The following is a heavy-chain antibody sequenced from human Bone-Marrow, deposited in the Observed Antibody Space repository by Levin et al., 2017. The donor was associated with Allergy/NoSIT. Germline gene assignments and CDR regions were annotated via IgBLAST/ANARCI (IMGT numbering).Heavy chain of an antibody. D-gene: IGHD3-10*01. V-gene: IGHV4-61*02. CDR1: GGSIRSGSYY. J-gene: IGHJ5*02. CDR2: IYTSGST. Sequence: SQTLSLPCTVSGGSIRSGSYYWTWIRQPAGKGLEWIGRIYTSGSTNYNPSLKSRVTISLDTSKNQFPLNLSSVTAADTAVYYCAGDLGFGSGSNYNVGWFDPWGQGTLVTVSS. CDR3: AGDLGFGSGSNYNVGWFDP.